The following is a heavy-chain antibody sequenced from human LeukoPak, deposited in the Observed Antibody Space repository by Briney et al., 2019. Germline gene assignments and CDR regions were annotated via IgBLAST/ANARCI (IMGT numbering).Heavy chain of an antibody. CDR1: GFTVNTYA. CDR2: ISGSGGNT. D-gene: IGHD3-22*01. V-gene: IGHV3-23*01. CDR3: TTSFTFPYYYDSSGYARN. J-gene: IGHJ4*02. Sequence: GGSLRLSCAASGFTVNTYAMSWVRQAPGKGLEWVSGISGSGGNTYYADSVKGRFTISRDNSKNTLYLQMNSLKTEDTAVYYCTTSFTFPYYYDSSGYARNWGQGTLVTVSS.